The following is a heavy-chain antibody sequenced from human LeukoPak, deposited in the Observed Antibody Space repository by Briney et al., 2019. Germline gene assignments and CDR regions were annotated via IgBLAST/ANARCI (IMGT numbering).Heavy chain of an antibody. V-gene: IGHV3-15*01. D-gene: IGHD6-13*01. CDR2: IKSKADGGTT. Sequence: GGSLRLSCAASGLTFSNALMSWVRQAPGKGLEWVGLIKSKADGGTTDYAAPVKGRFTISRDDSKNTLYLQMSSLKTEDTAVYYCTTGYGSGWYSKTGDYWGQGTLVTVSS. CDR1: GLTFSNAL. CDR3: TTGYGSGWYSKTGDY. J-gene: IGHJ4*02.